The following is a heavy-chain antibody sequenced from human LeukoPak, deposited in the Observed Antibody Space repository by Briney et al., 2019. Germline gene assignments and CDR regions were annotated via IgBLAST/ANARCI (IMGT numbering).Heavy chain of an antibody. Sequence: SETLSLTCTVSGGSISSSSYYWGWIRQPPGKGLEWIGSIYYSGSTYYNPSLKSRVTISVDTSKNQFSLKLSPVTAADTAVYYCASWAGIVATYSGPFDFWGHGTLVTVSA. CDR2: IYYSGST. V-gene: IGHV4-39*01. CDR3: ASWAGIVATYSGPFDF. D-gene: IGHD3-22*01. CDR1: GGSISSSSYY. J-gene: IGHJ4*01.